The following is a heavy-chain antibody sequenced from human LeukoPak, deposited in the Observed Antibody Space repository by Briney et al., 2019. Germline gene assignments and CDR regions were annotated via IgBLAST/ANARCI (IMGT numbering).Heavy chain of an antibody. CDR2: IFYSGST. CDR1: VGSINNHY. Sequence: PAETLSLTCTVSVGSINNHYWSCLRHPPGKGLEWIGSIFYSGSTDSNPSLKGRVTISVDASKNQFSLKLSSVTAADTAMYFCARHYDSSAYWYYFGYWGQGTLVTVSS. D-gene: IGHD3-22*01. J-gene: IGHJ4*02. CDR3: ARHYDSSAYWYYFGY. V-gene: IGHV4-59*08.